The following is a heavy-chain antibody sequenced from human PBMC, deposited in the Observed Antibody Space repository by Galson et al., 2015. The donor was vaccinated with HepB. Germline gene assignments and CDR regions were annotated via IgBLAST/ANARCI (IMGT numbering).Heavy chain of an antibody. CDR2: INWNGGST. V-gene: IGHV3-20*04. CDR1: GFMFDDYG. Sequence: SLRLSCAASGFMFDDYGMSWVRQAPGKGLEWVCGINWNGGSTGYADSVKGRIIISRDNAKKSLDLQMSSLRPEDTALYYCARVRSREGYNWGGYFDYWGQGILVTVSS. J-gene: IGHJ4*02. D-gene: IGHD5-24*01. CDR3: ARVRSREGYNWGGYFDY.